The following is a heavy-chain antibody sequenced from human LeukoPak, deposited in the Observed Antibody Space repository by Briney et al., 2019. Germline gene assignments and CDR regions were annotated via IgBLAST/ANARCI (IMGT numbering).Heavy chain of an antibody. J-gene: IGHJ5*02. CDR3: ARGVGSSWFDP. D-gene: IGHD1-26*01. CDR2: IKHDGSEK. V-gene: IGHV3-7*01. CDR1: GFTFNNYW. Sequence: GGSLRLSCAASGFTFNNYWMSWVRQAPGKGLEWVANIKHDGSEKYYVDSVKGRFTISRDNAQNSLYLQMNSLRAEDTAVYYCARGVGSSWFDPWGQGTLVTVSS.